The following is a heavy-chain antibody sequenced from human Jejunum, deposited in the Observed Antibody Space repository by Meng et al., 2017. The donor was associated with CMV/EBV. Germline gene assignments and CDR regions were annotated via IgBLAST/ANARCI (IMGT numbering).Heavy chain of an antibody. CDR1: GFTVSSNY. CDR3: ARGTIAAELFDY. CDR2: IYAGGSA. D-gene: IGHD6-6*01. V-gene: IGHV3-53*01. J-gene: IGHJ4*02. Sequence: CAVSGFTVSSNYMSWVRQAPGKGLEWVSVIYAGGSAYYADSVKDRFTIPRDNSKNTLYLQMNSLRAEDTAVYYCARGTIAAELFDYWGQGTLVTVSS.